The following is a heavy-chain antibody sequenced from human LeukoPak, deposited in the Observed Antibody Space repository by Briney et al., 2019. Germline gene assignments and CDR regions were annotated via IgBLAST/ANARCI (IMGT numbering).Heavy chain of an antibody. CDR3: ARVHSSSWYWYFDY. CDR2: IYYSGGT. V-gene: IGHV4-59*01. CDR1: GGSISSYC. Sequence: SETLSLTCTVSGGSISSYCWSWIRQPPGKGLEWIGYIYYSGGTNYNPSLKSRVTISVDTSKNQFSLKLSSVTAADTAVYYCARVHSSSWYWYFDYWGQGTLVTVSS. J-gene: IGHJ4*02. D-gene: IGHD6-13*01.